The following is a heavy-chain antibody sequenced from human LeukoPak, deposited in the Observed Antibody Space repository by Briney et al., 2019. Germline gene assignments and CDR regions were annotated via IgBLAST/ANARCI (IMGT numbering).Heavy chain of an antibody. D-gene: IGHD3-22*01. CDR2: ISGAGGTT. CDR1: GFTFSTFD. Sequence: GGSLRLSCAASGFTFSTFDMSWVRQAPGKGLQWVSTISGAGGTTLFADSVKRRFSISRDNSNNKVFLQMNSLRVEDTAVYYCAKASDFDSSGFPIDVFDFWGQGLLVSVAS. CDR3: AKASDFDSSGFPIDVFDF. J-gene: IGHJ4*02. V-gene: IGHV3-23*01.